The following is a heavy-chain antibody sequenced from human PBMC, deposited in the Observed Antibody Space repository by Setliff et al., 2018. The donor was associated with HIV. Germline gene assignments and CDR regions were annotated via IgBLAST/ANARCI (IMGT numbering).Heavy chain of an antibody. CDR3: ARDVATVATPERAD. V-gene: IGHV4-59*02. D-gene: IGHD4-17*01. CDR1: GASVSSYS. Sequence: SETLSLTCTVSGASVSSYSRSWIRQSPGKGLEWIGSIYYSGSTNYNPSVKSRVTISIDTSKKQFALRLVSVTAADTALYFCARDVATVATPERADWGPGTLVTVSS. J-gene: IGHJ4*02. CDR2: IYYSGST.